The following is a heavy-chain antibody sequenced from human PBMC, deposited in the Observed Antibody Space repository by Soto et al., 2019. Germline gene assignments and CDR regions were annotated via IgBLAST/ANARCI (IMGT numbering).Heavy chain of an antibody. V-gene: IGHV1-69*12. CDR2: SIPIFGTA. CDR3: ARDGGVYDYSPFDY. Sequence: QVQLVQSGAEVKKPGSSVKVSCKASGGTFSSYAISWVRQAPGQGLEWMGGSIPIFGTADYAQKFQGRVTITAHESTSAAYMELSSLRSEDTAVYYCARDGGVYDYSPFDYWGQGTLVTVS. CDR1: GGTFSSYA. J-gene: IGHJ4*02. D-gene: IGHD4-4*01.